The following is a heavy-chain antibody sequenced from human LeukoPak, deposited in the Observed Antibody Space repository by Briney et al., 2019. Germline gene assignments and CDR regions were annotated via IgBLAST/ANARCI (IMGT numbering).Heavy chain of an antibody. D-gene: IGHD3-3*01. J-gene: IGHJ4*02. CDR3: AEAAWGERSGYYGPLYYFDY. CDR1: GGSISGSTYY. V-gene: IGHV4-39*01. CDR2: IYYSGST. Sequence: SSETLSLTCTVSGGSISGSTYYWGWIRQPPGKGLEWIGSIYYSGSTYYNPSLKSRVSVSVDTSKNQFSLKLNSVTAADTAVYYCAEAAWGERSGYYGPLYYFDYWGQGSLVTVSS.